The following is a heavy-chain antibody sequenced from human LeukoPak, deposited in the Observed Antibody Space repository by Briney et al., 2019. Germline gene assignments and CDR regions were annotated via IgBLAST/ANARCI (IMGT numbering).Heavy chain of an antibody. CDR1: GGSISSYY. J-gene: IGHJ3*02. D-gene: IGHD4/OR15-4a*01. CDR2: IYSTGST. CDR3: ARAKDNYRGNDAFDI. V-gene: IGHV4-4*07. Sequence: SETLSLTXTVSGGSISSYYWSWIRQPAGKGLEWIGRIYSTGSTYYNPSLKSRVTMSVDTSKNQFSLKLTSVTAADTAVYYCARAKDNYRGNDAFDIWGQGTMVTVSS.